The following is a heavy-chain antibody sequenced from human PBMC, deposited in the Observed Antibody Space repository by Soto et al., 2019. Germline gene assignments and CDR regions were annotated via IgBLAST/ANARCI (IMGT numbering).Heavy chain of an antibody. CDR1: GYTFTSYD. V-gene: IGHV1-8*01. CDR3: ARFVRHQLPTIDF. CDR2: MNPKSRNT. D-gene: IGHD2-2*01. J-gene: IGHJ4*02. Sequence: QVQLVQSGAEVKEPGASVRVSCKASGYTFTSYDINWVRQATGQGLEWMGWMNPKSRNTGYAQKFQGRVTMTRDTSISTAYMELTSLRSEDTAVYYCARFVRHQLPTIDFWGQGTLVTVSS.